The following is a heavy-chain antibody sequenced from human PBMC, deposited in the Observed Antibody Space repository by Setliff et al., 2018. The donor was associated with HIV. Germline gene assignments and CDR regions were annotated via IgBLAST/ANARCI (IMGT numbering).Heavy chain of an antibody. J-gene: IGHJ4*02. D-gene: IGHD3-3*01. CDR3: AADNYNCNSFDS. CDR2: INPNGGYT. CDR1: GYIFTDYY. Sequence: ASVKVSCKASGYIFTDYYIHWVRQAPGQGLEWMGWINPNGGYTNYAQKFLGRVTMTQGTSFTTAYLELSRLGSDDTAVYYCAADNYNCNSFDSWGQGSLVTVSS. V-gene: IGHV1-2*02.